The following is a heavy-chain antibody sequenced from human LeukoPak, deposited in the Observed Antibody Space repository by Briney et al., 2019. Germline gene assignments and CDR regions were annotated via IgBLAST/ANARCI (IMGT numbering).Heavy chain of an antibody. V-gene: IGHV4-39*01. CDR2: IYYSGST. CDR3: ARADDYGDNFDY. CDR1: GGSISSSSYY. D-gene: IGHD4-17*01. Sequence: SETLSLTCTVSGGSISSSSYYWGWIRQPPGKGLECIGSIYYSGSTYYNPSLKSRVTISVDTSKNQFSLKLSSVTAADTAVYYCARADDYGDNFDYWGQGTLVTLSS. J-gene: IGHJ4*02.